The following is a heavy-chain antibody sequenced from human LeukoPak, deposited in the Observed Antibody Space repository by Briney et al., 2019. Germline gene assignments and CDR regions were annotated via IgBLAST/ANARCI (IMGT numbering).Heavy chain of an antibody. V-gene: IGHV5-51*01. J-gene: IGHJ4*02. D-gene: IGHD6-13*01. CDR2: IYPGDSDT. CDR3: ARLNPAAAGLYYFDY. Sequence: GESLKISCKGSGYSFTSYWIGWVRQMPGKGLEWMGIIYPGDSDTRYSPSFQGQVTISADKSISTAYLQWSSLKASDTATYYCARLNPAAAGLYYFDYWGQGTLVTVSS. CDR1: GYSFTSYW.